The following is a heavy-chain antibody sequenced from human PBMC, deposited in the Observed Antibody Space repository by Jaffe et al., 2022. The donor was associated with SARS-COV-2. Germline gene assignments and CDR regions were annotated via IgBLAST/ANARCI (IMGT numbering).Heavy chain of an antibody. Sequence: QVQLVESGGGVVQPGRSLRLSCAASGFTFSSYGMHWVRQAPGKGLEWVAVISYDGSNKYYADSVKGRFTISRDNSKNTLYLQMNSLRAEDTAVYYCAKDLTLGWYGAFDIWGQGTMVTVSS. J-gene: IGHJ3*02. D-gene: IGHD6-19*01. V-gene: IGHV3-30*18. CDR2: ISYDGSNK. CDR1: GFTFSSYG. CDR3: AKDLTLGWYGAFDI.